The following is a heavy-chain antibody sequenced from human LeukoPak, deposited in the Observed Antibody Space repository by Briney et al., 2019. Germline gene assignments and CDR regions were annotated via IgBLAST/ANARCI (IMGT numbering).Heavy chain of an antibody. J-gene: IGHJ5*02. CDR3: AKVATYDILTGYYPSNWFDP. D-gene: IGHD3-9*01. CDR2: ISGSSGST. Sequence: GGSLRLSCAASGFTFSSYAMSWVRQAPGKGLEWVSAISGSSGSTYYADSVKGRFTISRDNSKNTLNLQMNSLRAEDTAVYYCAKVATYDILTGYYPSNWFDPWGQGTLVTVSS. V-gene: IGHV3-23*01. CDR1: GFTFSSYA.